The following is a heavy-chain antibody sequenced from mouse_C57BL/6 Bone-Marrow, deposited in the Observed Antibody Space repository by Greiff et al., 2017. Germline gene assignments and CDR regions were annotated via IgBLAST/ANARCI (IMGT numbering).Heavy chain of an antibody. D-gene: IGHD2-3*01. J-gene: IGHJ2*01. CDR3: ARFYDGYYPYYFDY. Sequence: QVQLQQPGAELVKPGASVKMSCKASGYTFTSYWITWVKQRPGQGLEWIGDIYPGSGSTNYNEKFKSKATLTVDTSSSTAYMQLSIRTSEDSAVYYCARFYDGYYPYYFDYWGQGTTLTVSS. CDR1: GYTFTSYW. V-gene: IGHV1-55*01. CDR2: IYPGSGST.